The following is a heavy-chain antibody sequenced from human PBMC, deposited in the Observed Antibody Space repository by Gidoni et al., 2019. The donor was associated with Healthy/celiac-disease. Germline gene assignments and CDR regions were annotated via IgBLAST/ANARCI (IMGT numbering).Heavy chain of an antibody. J-gene: IGHJ4*02. CDR1: GYSISSGYY. V-gene: IGHV4-38-2*02. D-gene: IGHD2-15*01. CDR2: IYHSGST. Sequence: QVQLQESGPGLVKPSETLSLTCAVSGYSISSGYYWGWIRQPPGKGLEWIGSIYHSGSTYYNPSLKSRVTISVDTSKNQFSLKLSSVTAADTAVYYCARDGVVAASFDYWGQGTLVTVSS. CDR3: ARDGVVAASFDY.